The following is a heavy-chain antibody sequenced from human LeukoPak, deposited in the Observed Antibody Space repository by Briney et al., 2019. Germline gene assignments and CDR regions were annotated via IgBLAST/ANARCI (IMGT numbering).Heavy chain of an antibody. D-gene: IGHD2-15*01. CDR2: INWNGGST. CDR3: ARACSGGSCSGLFDY. V-gene: IGHV3-20*04. Sequence: GGSLRLSCAASGFTLDDYGMSWVRQAPGKGLEWVSGINWNGGSTGYADSVKGRFTISRDNAKNSLYLQMNSLRAEDTALYYCARACSGGSCSGLFDYWGQGTLVTVSS. CDR1: GFTLDDYG. J-gene: IGHJ4*02.